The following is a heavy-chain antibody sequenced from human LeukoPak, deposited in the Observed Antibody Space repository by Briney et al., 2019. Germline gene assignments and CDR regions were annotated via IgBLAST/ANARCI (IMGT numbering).Heavy chain of an antibody. CDR2: IYYSGST. CDR1: GFTFSDYY. V-gene: IGHV4-59*08. CDR3: ARLGDGYNSDY. D-gene: IGHD5-24*01. J-gene: IGHJ4*02. Sequence: PGGSLILSCAASGFTFSDYYMSWIRQAPGKGLEWIGYIYYSGSTNYNPSLKSRVTISVDTSKNQFSLKLSSVTAADTAVYYCARLGDGYNSDYWGQGTLVTVSS.